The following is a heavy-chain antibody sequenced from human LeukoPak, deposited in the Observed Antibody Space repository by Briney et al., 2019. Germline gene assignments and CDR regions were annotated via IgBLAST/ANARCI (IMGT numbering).Heavy chain of an antibody. J-gene: IGHJ4*02. CDR2: ISGSGGST. D-gene: IGHD6-13*01. Sequence: GGSLRLSCAASGFTFSSYVMSWVRQAPGKGLEWVSVISGSGGSTYYADSVKGRFTISRDNSKNTLYLQMNSLRAEDTAVYYCAKVGIAAAGGDYWGQGTLVTVSS. V-gene: IGHV3-23*01. CDR1: GFTFSSYV. CDR3: AKVGIAAAGGDY.